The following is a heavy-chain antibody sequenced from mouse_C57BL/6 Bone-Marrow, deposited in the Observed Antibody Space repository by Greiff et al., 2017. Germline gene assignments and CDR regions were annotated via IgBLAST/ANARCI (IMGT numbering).Heavy chain of an antibody. CDR1: GYAFSSSW. J-gene: IGHJ1*03. Sequence: VQLQQSGPELVKPGASVKISCKASGYAFSSSWMNWVKPRPGKGLEWIGRIYPGDGDTNYNGKFKGKATLTADKSSSTAYMQLSSLTSEDSAVYFCARRSYYGSSYRYWYFDVWGTGTTVTVSS. D-gene: IGHD1-1*01. CDR2: IYPGDGDT. CDR3: ARRSYYGSSYRYWYFDV. V-gene: IGHV1-82*01.